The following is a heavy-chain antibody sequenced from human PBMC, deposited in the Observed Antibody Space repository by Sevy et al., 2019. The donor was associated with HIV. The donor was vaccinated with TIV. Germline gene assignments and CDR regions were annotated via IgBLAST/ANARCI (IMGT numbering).Heavy chain of an antibody. CDR1: GFPFSSYA. CDR3: AKVPEYYYGSAKGYFDS. Sequence: GGSLRLSCAASGFPFSSYAMGWVRQAPRKGLEWVASITANGAYTFYADSVKGRFSISRDNFRDTLYLQMTSLRAEDTAVYFCAKVPEYYYGSAKGYFDSRGQGTEVTVSS. J-gene: IGHJ4*02. D-gene: IGHD3-10*01. V-gene: IGHV3-23*01. CDR2: ITANGAYT.